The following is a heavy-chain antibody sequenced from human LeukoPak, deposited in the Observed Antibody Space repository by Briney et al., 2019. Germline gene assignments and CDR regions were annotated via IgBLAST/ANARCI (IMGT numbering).Heavy chain of an antibody. CDR3: ATSWDLLVNH. J-gene: IGHJ5*02. V-gene: IGHV3-48*01. D-gene: IGHD1-26*01. CDR2: ISSSSSTI. CDR1: GFTFSGSA. Sequence: GGSLRLSCAASGFTFSGSAMNWVRQAPGKGLEWVSYISSSSSTIYYADSVKGRFTISRDNAKNSQYLQMNSLRAEDTAVYYCATSWDLLVNHWGQGTLVTVSS.